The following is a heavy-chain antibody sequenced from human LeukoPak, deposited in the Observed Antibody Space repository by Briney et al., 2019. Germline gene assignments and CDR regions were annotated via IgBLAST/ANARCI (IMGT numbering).Heavy chain of an antibody. CDR1: GYTFTSYD. V-gene: IGHV1-8*01. J-gene: IGHJ5*02. CDR2: MNPNSGDT. Sequence: GASVKVSCKASGYTFTSYDINWGRQATGQGLEWMGWMNPNSGDTGYAQQFQGRVTMTRKTSISTAYMELSSLRSEDTAVYYCARAHAKTMVRGVRLYWFDPWGKGTLVSVSS. CDR3: ARAHAKTMVRGVRLYWFDP. D-gene: IGHD3-10*01.